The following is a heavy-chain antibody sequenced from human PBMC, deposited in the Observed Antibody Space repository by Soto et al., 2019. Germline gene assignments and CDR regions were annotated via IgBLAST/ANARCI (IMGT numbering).Heavy chain of an antibody. CDR1: GASFSGFY. J-gene: IGHJ4*02. CDR3: ARGVSVTLAVQGGAPDKNYFDS. D-gene: IGHD1-26*01. CDR2: IDHSGIT. Sequence: SETLSLTCAVSGASFSGFYWSWIRQSPGKGLEWIGEIDHSGITNHNTALKSRATMSVDTSKNQFSLKLRSVTAADTAVYYCARGVSVTLAVQGGAPDKNYFDSWSQGTLVTVS. V-gene: IGHV4-34*04.